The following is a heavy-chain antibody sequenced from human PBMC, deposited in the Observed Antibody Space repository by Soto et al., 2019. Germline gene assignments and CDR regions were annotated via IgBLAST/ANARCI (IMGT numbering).Heavy chain of an antibody. CDR1: GASFSGFY. J-gene: IGHJ4*02. CDR3: ARGVSVTLAVQGGAPDKNYFDS. D-gene: IGHD1-26*01. CDR2: IDHSGIT. Sequence: SETLSLTCAVSGASFSGFYWSWIRQSPGKGLEWIGEIDHSGITNHNTALKSRATMSVDTSKNQFSLKLRSVTAADTAVYYCARGVSVTLAVQGGAPDKNYFDSWSQGTLVTVS. V-gene: IGHV4-34*04.